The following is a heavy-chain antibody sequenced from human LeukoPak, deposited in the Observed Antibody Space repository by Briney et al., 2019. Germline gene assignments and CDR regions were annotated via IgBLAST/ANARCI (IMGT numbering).Heavy chain of an antibody. J-gene: IGHJ6*03. V-gene: IGHV1-2*02. CDR3: ARGPRITMVRGGQWYYYMDV. Sequence: ASVKVSCKASGYTFTGYYMHWVRQAPGQGLEWMGWINPNSGGTNYAQKFQGRVTMTRDTSTSTVYMELSSLRSEDTAVYYCARGPRITMVRGGQWYYYMDVWGKGTTVTISS. CDR2: INPNSGGT. CDR1: GYTFTGYY. D-gene: IGHD3-10*01.